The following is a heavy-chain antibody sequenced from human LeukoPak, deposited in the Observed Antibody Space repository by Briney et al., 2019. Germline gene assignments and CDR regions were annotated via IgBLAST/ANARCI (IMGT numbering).Heavy chain of an antibody. CDR3: ARDRFLKYSSGWSFDY. CDR1: GGTFSSYA. Sequence: SVKVSCKASGGTFSSYAISWVRQAPGQGLGWMGGIIPIFGTANYAQKFQGRVTITADESTSTAYMELSSLRSEDTAVYYCARDRFLKYSSGWSFDYWGQGTLVTVSS. CDR2: IIPIFGTA. J-gene: IGHJ4*02. V-gene: IGHV1-69*13. D-gene: IGHD6-19*01.